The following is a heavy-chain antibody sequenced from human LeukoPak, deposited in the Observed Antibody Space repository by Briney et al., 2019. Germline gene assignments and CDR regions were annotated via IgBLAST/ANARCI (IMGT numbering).Heavy chain of an antibody. Sequence: GGSLRLSCAASGFTFSSYAMHWDRQAPGKGLEYVSAISSNGGSTYYANSVKGRFTISRDNSKNTLYLQMGSLRAEDMAVYYCARDLQYWGQGTLVTVSS. J-gene: IGHJ4*02. CDR2: ISSNGGST. V-gene: IGHV3-64*01. CDR3: ARDLQY. CDR1: GFTFSSYA.